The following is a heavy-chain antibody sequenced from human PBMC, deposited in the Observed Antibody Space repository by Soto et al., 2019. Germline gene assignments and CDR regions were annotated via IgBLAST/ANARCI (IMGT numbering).Heavy chain of an antibody. Sequence: EVQLVESGGDLVQPGGSLRLSCAASGFTFSSYDMNWVRQVTGKGLEWVSCMSIRVDTYYEASVKGGCIITGKNDKNTLFHQMSTLRGGEATVEYCGGDPAGGRMDVWGRGTTVTVSS. J-gene: IGHJ6*02. CDR3: GGDPAGGRMDV. V-gene: IGHV3-13*01. CDR1: GFTFSSYD. CDR2: MSIRVDT. D-gene: IGHD3-10*01.